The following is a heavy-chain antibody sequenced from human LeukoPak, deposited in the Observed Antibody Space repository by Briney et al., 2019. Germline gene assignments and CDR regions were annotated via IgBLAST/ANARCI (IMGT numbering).Heavy chain of an antibody. J-gene: IGHJ4*02. D-gene: IGHD3-22*01. CDR2: ISNSGGST. CDR1: GFTFNTHP. V-gene: IGHV3-23*01. CDR3: AKVRDYDSSGYSDY. Sequence: GGSLRLSCVASGFTFNTHPMSWVRQAPGKGLEWVSSISNSGGSTYYADSVKGRFTISRDNSKNTLYLQMNSLRAEDTAVYYCAKVRDYDSSGYSDYWGQGNLVTVSS.